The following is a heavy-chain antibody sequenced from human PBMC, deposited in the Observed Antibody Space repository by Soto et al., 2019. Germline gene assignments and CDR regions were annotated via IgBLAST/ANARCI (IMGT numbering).Heavy chain of an antibody. V-gene: IGHV1-18*01. J-gene: IGHJ4*02. CDR2: ISAHNGNT. Sequence: QVHLVQSGAEVKKPGASVKVSCKGSGYAFTTYGITWVRQAPGQGLEWMGWISAHNGNTNYAQKLQGRVTVTRDTSTSTAYMKPRSLRSDDTAVYYCARGRYGDYWGQGALVTVSS. CDR1: GYAFTTYG. D-gene: IGHD1-1*01. CDR3: ARGRYGDY.